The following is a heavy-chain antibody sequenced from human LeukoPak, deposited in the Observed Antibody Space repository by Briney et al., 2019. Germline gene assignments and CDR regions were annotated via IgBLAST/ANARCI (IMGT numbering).Heavy chain of an antibody. CDR3: AKGAYDYIEIGYFDS. CDR2: LIGSSGST. CDR1: GFTSTNYA. V-gene: IGHV3-23*01. J-gene: IGHJ4*02. Sequence: GGSLRLSCAASGFTSTNYAMNWVRQAPGKGLEWVSVLIGSSGSTDYADSVKGRFTISRDNSKNTVFLQMNSLRAEDTTIYYCAKGAYDYIEIGYFDSWGQGTLVTVSS. D-gene: IGHD5-12*01.